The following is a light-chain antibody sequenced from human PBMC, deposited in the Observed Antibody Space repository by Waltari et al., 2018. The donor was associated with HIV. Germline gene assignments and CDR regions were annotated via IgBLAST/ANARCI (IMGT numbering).Light chain of an antibody. V-gene: IGKV3-11*01. J-gene: IGKJ2*01. CDR1: QSVTTY. CDR2: GAS. CDR3: QQRSNWPYVYT. Sequence: DIVLTQSPATLSLSPGERATLSCRASQSVTTYLAWYQQKPGQAPRLLIYGASNRATGIPARFSGSGSGTDFTLTISSLEPEDFAVYYCQQRSNWPYVYTFGQGTKLEIK.